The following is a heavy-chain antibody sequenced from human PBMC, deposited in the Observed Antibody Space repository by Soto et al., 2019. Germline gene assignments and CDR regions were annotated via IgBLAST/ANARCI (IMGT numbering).Heavy chain of an antibody. V-gene: IGHV3-23*01. Sequence: HPGGSLRLSCAASGFTFSSYAMSWVRQAPGKGLEWVSAISGSGGSTYYADSVKGRFTISRDNSKNTLYLQMNSLRAEDTAVYYCAKDRDDFWSGPLSPIDYWGQGTLVTVSS. CDR3: AKDRDDFWSGPLSPIDY. D-gene: IGHD3-3*01. CDR1: GFTFSSYA. CDR2: ISGSGGST. J-gene: IGHJ4*02.